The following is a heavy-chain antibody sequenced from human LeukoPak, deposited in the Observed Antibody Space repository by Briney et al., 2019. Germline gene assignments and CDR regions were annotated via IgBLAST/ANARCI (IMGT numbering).Heavy chain of an antibody. Sequence: SETLSLTCTVSGGSISSGDYYWSWIRQPPGKGLEWIGYIYYSGSTNYNPSLKSRVTISVDTSKNQFSLKLSSVTAADTAVYYCARHGVYDSSGYYLAGYFDYWGQGTLVTVSS. D-gene: IGHD3-22*01. J-gene: IGHJ4*02. V-gene: IGHV4-61*08. CDR1: GGSISSGDYY. CDR3: ARHGVYDSSGYYLAGYFDY. CDR2: IYYSGST.